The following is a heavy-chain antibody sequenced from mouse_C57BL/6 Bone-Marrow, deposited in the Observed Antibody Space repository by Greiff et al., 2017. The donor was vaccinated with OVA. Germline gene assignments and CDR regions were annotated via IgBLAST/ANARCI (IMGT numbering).Heavy chain of an antibody. CDR1: GFTLTSYW. D-gene: IGHD2-4*01. V-gene: IGHV1-52*01. CDR2: IDPSDSET. Sequence: QVQLQQPGAELVRPGSSVKLSCKASGFTLTSYWMHWVKQRPIQGLEWIGNIDPSDSETHYNQKFKDKATLTVDKSSSTAYMQLSSLTSEDSAVYYCARGGIYYDYYGWFAYWGQGTLVTVSA. J-gene: IGHJ3*01. CDR3: ARGGIYYDYYGWFAY.